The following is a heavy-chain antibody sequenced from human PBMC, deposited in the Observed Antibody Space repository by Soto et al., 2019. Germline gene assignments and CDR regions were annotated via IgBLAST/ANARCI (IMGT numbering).Heavy chain of an antibody. CDR2: ISYDGSNK. CDR1: GFPVSGYS. V-gene: IGHV3-30-3*01. Sequence: QVQVVESGGGVVQPGRSLRLSCAASGFPVSGYSMHWVRQAPGKGLEWVALISYDGSNKDYADSVKGRFPISRDNSXNXPXXQVNSLRVDDTAVYYCVRCWGTGDGSDLGYDWFDPGGQGTLVTVSS. D-gene: IGHD1-1*01. J-gene: IGHJ5*02. CDR3: VRCWGTGDGSDLGYDWFDP.